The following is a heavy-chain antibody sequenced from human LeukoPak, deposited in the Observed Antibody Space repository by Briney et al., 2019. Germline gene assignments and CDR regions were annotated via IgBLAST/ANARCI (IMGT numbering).Heavy chain of an antibody. V-gene: IGHV3-74*01. CDR1: GFTFSSYW. CDR3: ARLNWVGTFDI. CDR2: INSDRTIT. D-gene: IGHD7-27*01. J-gene: IGHJ3*02. Sequence: GALRLSCEASGFTFSSYWLHWVRQAPGEGLVWVSRINSDRTITTYADSVKGRFTISRDNAKNTLYLQMNSLRAEDTAMYYCARLNWVGTFDIWGQGTMVTVSS.